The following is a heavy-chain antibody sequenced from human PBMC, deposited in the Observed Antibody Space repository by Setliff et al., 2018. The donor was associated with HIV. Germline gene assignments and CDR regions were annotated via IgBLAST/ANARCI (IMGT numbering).Heavy chain of an antibody. V-gene: IGHV4-34*01. D-gene: IGHD2-21*02. Sequence: PSETLSLTCAVYGGSFSSYYWIWIRQPPGKGLEWIGEINHSGSTAYNPSLKSRVTVSVDTSKTQYSLKMISVTAADTAMYYCAISIVGVTSEMYWAQGTLVTVSS. J-gene: IGHJ4*02. CDR1: GGSFSSYY. CDR2: INHSGST. CDR3: AISIVGVTSEMY.